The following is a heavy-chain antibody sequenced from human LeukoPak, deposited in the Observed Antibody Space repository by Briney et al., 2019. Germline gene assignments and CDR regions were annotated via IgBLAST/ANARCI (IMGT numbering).Heavy chain of an antibody. CDR1: GYNFNTHW. D-gene: IGHD1-20*01. CDR3: ARHAAPNWKDGDGMDV. V-gene: IGHV5-51*01. CDR2: IYTGYSDA. J-gene: IGHJ6*02. Sequence: GESLKISCKGSGYNFNTHWIGWVRQMARKGLEWMGFIYTGYSDARYSPSFQGQVTFSVDTSINTAYLQWSGLKASDTAIYYCARHAAPNWKDGDGMDVWGQGTTVTVSS.